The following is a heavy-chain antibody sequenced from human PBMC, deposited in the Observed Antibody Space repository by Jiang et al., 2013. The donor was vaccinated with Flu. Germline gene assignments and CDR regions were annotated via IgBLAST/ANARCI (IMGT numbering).Heavy chain of an antibody. CDR3: ARGAATTGYYFDL. J-gene: IGHJ4*02. D-gene: IGHD6-25*01. CDR1: GFTFSGYG. Sequence: VQLVESGGGVVQPGRSLRLSCAASGFTFSGYGMHWVRQAPGKGLEWVAVIYYDGSKKYYAESERGRLTISRDNSKKMLYLQMNSLRAEDTAVYYCARGAATTGYYFDLWGQG. V-gene: IGHV3-33*01. CDR2: IYYDGSKK.